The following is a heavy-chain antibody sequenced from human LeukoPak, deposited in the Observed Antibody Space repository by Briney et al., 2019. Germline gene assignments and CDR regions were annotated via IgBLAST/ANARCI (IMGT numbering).Heavy chain of an antibody. D-gene: IGHD3-22*01. CDR2: IYTSGST. CDR1: GGSISRGSYY. CDR3: TTTYYYDSSGYSSFDY. Sequence: SETLSLTCTVSGGSISRGSYYWSWIRQPAGKGLEWIGRIYTSGSTNYNPSLKSRVTISVDTSKNQFSLKLSSVTAADTAVYYCTTTYYYDSSGYSSFDYWGQGTLVTVSS. J-gene: IGHJ4*02. V-gene: IGHV4-61*02.